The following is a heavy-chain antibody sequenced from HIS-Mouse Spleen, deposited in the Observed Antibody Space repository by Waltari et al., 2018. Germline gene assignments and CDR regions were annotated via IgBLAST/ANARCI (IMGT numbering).Heavy chain of an antibody. CDR1: RYPFPGYY. Sequence: QVQLVQSGAEVTQPGASVQVSCKASRYPFPGYYMHWVRPAPGQGLEWMGWINPNSGGKNYAQKFQGRVTMTRDTSISTAYMELSRLRSDDTAVYYCARDSPTQLGGDAFDIWGQGTMVTVSS. J-gene: IGHJ3*02. V-gene: IGHV1-2*02. D-gene: IGHD3-10*01. CDR3: ARDSPTQLGGDAFDI. CDR2: INPNSGGK.